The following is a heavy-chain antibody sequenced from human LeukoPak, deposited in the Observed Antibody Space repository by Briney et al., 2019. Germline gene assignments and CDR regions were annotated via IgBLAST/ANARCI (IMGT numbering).Heavy chain of an antibody. Sequence: GGSLRLSCAASGFTFSSYSMNWVRQAPGKGLEWVSSISTSSIYIYYADSMEGRFTISRDNAKKSLYLQMNSLRAEDTAVYYCARGHGVVAASDDAFDIWGQGTMVTVSS. CDR2: ISTSSIYI. J-gene: IGHJ3*02. CDR1: GFTFSSYS. D-gene: IGHD2-2*01. V-gene: IGHV3-21*01. CDR3: ARGHGVVAASDDAFDI.